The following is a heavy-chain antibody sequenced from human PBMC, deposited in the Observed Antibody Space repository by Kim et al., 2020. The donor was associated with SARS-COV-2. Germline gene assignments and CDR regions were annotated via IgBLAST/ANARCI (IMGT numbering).Heavy chain of an antibody. J-gene: IGHJ6*03. CDR2: ISYSGRT. Sequence: SETLSLTCTVPGGSISSNDYYWDWIRQPPGKGLEWIGSISYSGRTYYNPSLKCRVTISVDTSKNQISLKLSSVTAADTGVYYCARGICGVVIIPYYYYY. CDR3: ARGICGVVIIPYYYYY. D-gene: IGHD3-3*01. CDR1: GGSISSNDYY. V-gene: IGHV4-39*01.